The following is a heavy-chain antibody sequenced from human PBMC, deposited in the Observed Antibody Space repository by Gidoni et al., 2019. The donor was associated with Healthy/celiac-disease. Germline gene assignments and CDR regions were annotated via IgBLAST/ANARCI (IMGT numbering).Heavy chain of an antibody. J-gene: IGHJ4*02. CDR1: GFTFSSYA. D-gene: IGHD1-26*01. CDR2: ISGSGGST. CDR3: AKGRSYYLHDSYY. V-gene: IGHV3-23*01. Sequence: EVPLLESGGGLVQPGGSLRLSCAASGFTFSSYAMSWVRQAPGKGLEWVSAISGSGGSTYYADSVKGRFTIARDNSKNTLYLQMNSLRAEDTAVYYCAKGRSYYLHDSYYWGQGTLVTVSS.